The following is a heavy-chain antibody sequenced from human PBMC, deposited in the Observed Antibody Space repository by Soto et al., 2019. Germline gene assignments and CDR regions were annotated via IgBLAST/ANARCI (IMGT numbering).Heavy chain of an antibody. CDR3: ARAVVPAAKVSQNYYYYGMDV. V-gene: IGHV3-11*01. D-gene: IGHD2-2*01. J-gene: IGHJ6*02. Sequence: QVQLVESGGGLVKPGGSLRLSCAASGFSFSDYYMTWIRQAPGKGLEWVSYISSSGSTIYYADSVKGRFTLSRDNAKNSVYLQMNSLRGEDTAVYYCARAVVPAAKVSQNYYYYGMDVWGQGTTVTVSS. CDR2: ISSSGSTI. CDR1: GFSFSDYY.